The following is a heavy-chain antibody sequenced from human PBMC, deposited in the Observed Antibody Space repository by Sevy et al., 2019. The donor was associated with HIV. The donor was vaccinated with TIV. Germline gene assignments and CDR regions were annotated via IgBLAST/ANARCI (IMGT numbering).Heavy chain of an antibody. D-gene: IGHD6-19*01. J-gene: IGHJ4*02. V-gene: IGHV3-23*01. CDR3: AKEWTQLSDWYGELDY. CDR2: IRISGGNT. CDR1: GFTFSNYA. Sequence: GGSLRLSCAASGFTFSNYAMSWVRQAPGKGLEWVSSIRISGGNTYYADAVKGRFIISRDNSKNTLYLQMNSLRAEDTAVYYCAKEWTQLSDWYGELDYWGQGSLVTVSS.